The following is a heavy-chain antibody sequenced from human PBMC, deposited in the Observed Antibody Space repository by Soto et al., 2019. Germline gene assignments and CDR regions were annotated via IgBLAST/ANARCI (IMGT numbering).Heavy chain of an antibody. Sequence: HPGGSLRLSCGASGFTFSRYGMHWVRQAPGEGLEWMAVIVNDGSNRDHADSVKGRFTISRDNSKNTLYLQMNSLGVEDTAMYYCARDDDYEGNGLDYWGQGTLVTVPS. CDR3: ARDDDYEGNGLDY. D-gene: IGHD4-17*01. CDR1: GFTFSRYG. J-gene: IGHJ4*02. V-gene: IGHV3-33*01. CDR2: IVNDGSNR.